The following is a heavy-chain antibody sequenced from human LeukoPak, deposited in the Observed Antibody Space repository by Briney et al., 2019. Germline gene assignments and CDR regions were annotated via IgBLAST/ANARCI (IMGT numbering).Heavy chain of an antibody. CDR3: ARDRAIAARNWFDP. Sequence: ASAKDSCKASGYTFTSYGISWVPPAPGQGLEWMGWISAYNGNTNYAQKLQGRFTMTTDTSTSTAYMERRSLRSDDTAVYYCARDRAIAARNWFDPWGQRTLGTVSS. CDR2: ISAYNGNT. CDR1: GYTFTSYG. J-gene: IGHJ5*02. D-gene: IGHD6-6*01. V-gene: IGHV1-18*01.